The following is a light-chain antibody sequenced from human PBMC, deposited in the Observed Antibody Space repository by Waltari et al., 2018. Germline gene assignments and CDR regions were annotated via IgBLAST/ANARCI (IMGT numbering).Light chain of an antibody. CDR2: TAS. CDR1: QTISSY. V-gene: IGKV1-39*01. CDR3: QQSSSTPPWT. J-gene: IGKJ1*01. Sequence: DIQMTQSPSSLSASVGDRGPITCRASQTISSYLNWYQQKPGKAPHLLIYTASSLQSGVPSRFSGSGSGTDFTLTISSLQPEDFATYYCQQSSSTPPWTFGQGTKVEIK.